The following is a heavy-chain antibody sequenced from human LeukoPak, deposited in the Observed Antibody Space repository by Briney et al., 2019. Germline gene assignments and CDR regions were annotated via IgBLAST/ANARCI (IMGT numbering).Heavy chain of an antibody. D-gene: IGHD1-26*01. CDR3: ARKYSGSYFDY. J-gene: IGHJ4*02. CDR2: IYYSGST. CDR1: GGSIRSSYYY. V-gene: IGHV4-39*01. Sequence: SETLSLTCTVSGGSIRSSYYYWGWIRQPPGKGLEWIGSIYYSGSTYYNPSLKSRVTISVDTSKNQFSLKLSSVTAADTAVYYCARKYSGSYFDYWGQGTLVTVSS.